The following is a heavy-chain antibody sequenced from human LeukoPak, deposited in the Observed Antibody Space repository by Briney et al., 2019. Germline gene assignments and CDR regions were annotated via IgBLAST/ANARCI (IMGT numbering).Heavy chain of an antibody. V-gene: IGHV4-61*02. J-gene: IGHJ3*02. D-gene: IGHD3-16*01. CDR1: GGSISSGSYY. CDR2: IYTSGST. CDR3: ARLRGGWYDAFDI. Sequence: RSSETLSLTCTVSGGSISSGSYYWSWIRQPAGKGLEWIGRIYTSGSTNYNPSLKSRVTISVDTSKNQFSLKLSSVTAADTAVYYCARLRGGWYDAFDIWGQGTMVTVSS.